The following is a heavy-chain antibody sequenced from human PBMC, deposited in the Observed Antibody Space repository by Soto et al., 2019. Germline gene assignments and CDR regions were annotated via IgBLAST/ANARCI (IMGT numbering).Heavy chain of an antibody. D-gene: IGHD1-1*01. CDR3: ARDDDXDDNGFDY. J-gene: IGHJ4*02. CDR1: GFTFSSYG. V-gene: IGHV3-33*01. CDR2: IPDDGSYQ. Sequence: PGGSLRLSCAVSGFTFSSYGMHWVRQGPGKGLEWVAVIPDDGSYQYYADSVKGRFSISRDNSKNTLYLQMNSLRAEDTALYYCARDDDXDDNGFDYWGQGTLVTVSS.